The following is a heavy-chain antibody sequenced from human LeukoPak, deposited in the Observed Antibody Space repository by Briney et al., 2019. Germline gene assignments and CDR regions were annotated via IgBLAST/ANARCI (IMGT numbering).Heavy chain of an antibody. J-gene: IGHJ2*01. V-gene: IGHV4-34*01. CDR1: VGSFSGYY. Sequence: SETLSLTRAVYVGSFSGYYWSWIRQPPGKGLEWIGEINHRGSTNYNPSLKSRVTISVDRSKNQFSLRLSSVTAADTAMYYGARGGVSSSSGWYFDLWGRDTLVTVSS. CDR2: INHRGST. D-gene: IGHD6-6*01. CDR3: ARGGVSSSSGWYFDL.